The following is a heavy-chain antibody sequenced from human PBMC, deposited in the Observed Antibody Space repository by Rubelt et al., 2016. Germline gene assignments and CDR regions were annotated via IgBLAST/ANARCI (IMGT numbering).Heavy chain of an antibody. CDR3: ARDQKQWLVGVFDY. J-gene: IGHJ4*02. CDR2: ISSSGTTI. D-gene: IGHD6-19*01. Sequence: ISSSGTTINYADSVKGRFTISRDNAKNSLYLQTNNLRAEDTAVYYCARDQKQWLVGVFDYWGQGTLVTVSS. V-gene: IGHV3-11*04.